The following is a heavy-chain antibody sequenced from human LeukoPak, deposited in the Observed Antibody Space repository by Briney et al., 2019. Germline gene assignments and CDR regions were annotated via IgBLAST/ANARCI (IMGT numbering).Heavy chain of an antibody. CDR3: ARLAGSYPGSPFDY. J-gene: IGHJ4*02. CDR2: IYPGDSDT. Sequence: GESLKISCKGSAYRFANYWIGWVRQMPEKGLEWMEIIYPGDSDTRYSPSFEGQVTISADKSISTAYLQWSSLRASDSALYYCARLAGSYPGSPFDYWGQGTLVTVSS. CDR1: AYRFANYW. V-gene: IGHV5-51*01. D-gene: IGHD1-26*01.